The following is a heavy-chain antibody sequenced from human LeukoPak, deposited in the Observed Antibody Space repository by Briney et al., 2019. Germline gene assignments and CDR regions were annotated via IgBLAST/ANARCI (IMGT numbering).Heavy chain of an antibody. CDR1: GGSFSGYY. D-gene: IGHD3-10*01. CDR3: ARGCGSGSYSYYFDY. V-gene: IGHV4-34*01. J-gene: IGHJ4*02. Sequence: PSETLSLTYAVYGGSFSGYYWSWIRQPPGKGLEWIGEINHSGSTNYNPSLKSRVTISVDTSKNQFSLKLSSVTAADTAVYYCARGCGSGSYSYYFDYWGQGTLVTVSS. CDR2: INHSGST.